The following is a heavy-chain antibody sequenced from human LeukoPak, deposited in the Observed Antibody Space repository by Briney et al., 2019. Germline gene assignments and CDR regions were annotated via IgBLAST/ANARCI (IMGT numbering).Heavy chain of an antibody. V-gene: IGHV4-59*01. J-gene: IGHJ3*02. CDR2: IYYSGST. D-gene: IGHD1-26*01. CDR1: GGSISSYY. CDR3: ARGESEWELLGAFDI. Sequence: SETLSLTCTVSGGSISSYYWSWIRQPPGKGLEWIGYIYYSGSTNYNPSLESRVTISVDTSKNQFSLKLSSVTAADTAVYYCARGESEWELLGAFDIWGQGTMVTVSS.